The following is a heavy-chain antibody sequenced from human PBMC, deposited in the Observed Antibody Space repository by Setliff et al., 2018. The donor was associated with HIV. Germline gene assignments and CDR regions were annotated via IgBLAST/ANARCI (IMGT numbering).Heavy chain of an antibody. J-gene: IGHJ4*02. CDR2: IIPIRGIA. Sequence: GASVKVSCKASGGTFSSYAISWVRQAPGQGLEWMGGIIPIRGIANYAQKLQGRVTMTTDTSTSTAYMELMSLRADDTAVYYCAITHDYGWMGYLYYFDYWGQGTLVTVSS. CDR1: GGTFSSYA. CDR3: AITHDYGWMGYLYYFDY. D-gene: IGHD4-17*01. V-gene: IGHV1-69*10.